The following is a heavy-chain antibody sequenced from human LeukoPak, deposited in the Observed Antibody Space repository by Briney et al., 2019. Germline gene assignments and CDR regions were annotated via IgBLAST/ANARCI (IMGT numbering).Heavy chain of an antibody. CDR2: IYTSGST. CDR3: ARGEQLSSGYAFDI. D-gene: IGHD3-16*02. CDR1: VGSISSYY. J-gene: IGHJ3*02. V-gene: IGHV4-4*07. Sequence: SETLSLTCTVSVGSISSYYWSWIRQPAGKGLEWIGRIYTSGSTNYNPSLKSRVTMSVDTSKNQFSLKLSSVTAADTAVYYCARGEQLSSGYAFDIWGQGTMVTVSS.